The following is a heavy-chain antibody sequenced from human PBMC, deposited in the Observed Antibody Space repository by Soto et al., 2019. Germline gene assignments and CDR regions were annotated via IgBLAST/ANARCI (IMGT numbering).Heavy chain of an antibody. CDR2: IWPDGNNK. CDR1: GFTFSNYG. CDR3: ARAGIVATTQLGWFDP. J-gene: IGHJ5*02. V-gene: IGHV3-33*01. D-gene: IGHD1-26*01. Sequence: QVQLVESGGGVVQPGRSLRLSCTAFGFTFSNYGIHWVRQAPGKGLEWVAVIWPDGNNKYYPDSVKGRFTISRDNSKNTLYLQMNSLRAEDTAVYYCARAGIVATTQLGWFDPRGQGTLVTVSS.